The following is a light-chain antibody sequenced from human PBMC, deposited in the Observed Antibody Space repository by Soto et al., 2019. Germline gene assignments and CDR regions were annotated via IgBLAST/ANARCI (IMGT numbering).Light chain of an antibody. CDR1: QSVTNW. CDR2: DAS. V-gene: IGKV1-5*01. CDR3: QQYHRYPIT. J-gene: IGKJ5*01. Sequence: DIQLTQSPSTLSASVGARVSITCRASQSVTNWLALYQQKPGKAPKLLIFDASSLQSGVPSRFSGGGSGTEFTLSISSLQPDDFATYYCQQYHRYPITFGQGTRLEIK.